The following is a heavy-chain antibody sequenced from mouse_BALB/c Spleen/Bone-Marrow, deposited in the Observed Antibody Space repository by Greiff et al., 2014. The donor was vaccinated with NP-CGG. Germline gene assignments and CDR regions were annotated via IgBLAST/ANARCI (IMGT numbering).Heavy chain of an antibody. Sequence: DVQLQESGAELVKPGASVKLSCTASGFNIKDTYMHWVKQRPEQGLEWIGRIDPANGNTKYDPKFQGKATITADTSSNTAYLQLSSLTSEDTAVYYCAIYYYGSSGFAYWGRGTLVTVSA. V-gene: IGHV14-3*02. CDR1: GFNIKDTY. CDR3: AIYYYGSSGFAY. D-gene: IGHD1-1*01. CDR2: IDPANGNT. J-gene: IGHJ3*01.